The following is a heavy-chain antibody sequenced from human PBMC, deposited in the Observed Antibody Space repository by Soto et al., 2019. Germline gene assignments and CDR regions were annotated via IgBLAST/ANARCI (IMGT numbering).Heavy chain of an antibody. D-gene: IGHD5-12*01. CDR1: GFTVSSNY. CDR2: IYSGGST. J-gene: IGHJ6*02. V-gene: IGHV3-66*01. Sequence: PGGSLRLSCAASGFTVSSNYMSWVRQAPGKGLEWVSVIYSGGSTYYADSVKGRFTISRDNSKNTLYLQMNSLRAEDTAVYYCAREGVAPYYYYGMDVWGQGTPVTVSS. CDR3: AREGVAPYYYYGMDV.